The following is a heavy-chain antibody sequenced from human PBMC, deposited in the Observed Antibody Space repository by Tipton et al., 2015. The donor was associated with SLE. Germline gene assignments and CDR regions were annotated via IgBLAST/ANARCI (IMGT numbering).Heavy chain of an antibody. CDR2: IYPGDSDT. Sequence: VQLVQSGPEVKKPGESLKISCKGSGYSFTSYWIGWVRQMPGKGLEWMGIIYPGDSDTRYSPSFQGQVTISADKSITTAFLQWNTLEASDTAMYYCAKVRSGSFREAFDDWGQGTMVTVSS. CDR1: GYSFTSYW. J-gene: IGHJ3*01. V-gene: IGHV5-51*03. D-gene: IGHD3-10*01. CDR3: AKVRSGSFREAFDD.